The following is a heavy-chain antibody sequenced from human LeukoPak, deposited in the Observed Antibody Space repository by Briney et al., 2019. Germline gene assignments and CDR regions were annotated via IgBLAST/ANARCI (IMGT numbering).Heavy chain of an antibody. D-gene: IGHD2-2*01. V-gene: IGHV4-34*01. CDR1: GGSFSGYY. CDR2: INHSGST. CDR3: ASFYCSSTSCYGYFDY. Sequence: PSETLSLTCAVYGGSFSGYYWSWIRQPPGKGLEWIGEINHSGSTNYNPSLKSRVTISVDTSKNQFSLKLSSVTAADTAVYYCASFYCSSTSCYGYFDYWGQGTLVTVST. J-gene: IGHJ4*02.